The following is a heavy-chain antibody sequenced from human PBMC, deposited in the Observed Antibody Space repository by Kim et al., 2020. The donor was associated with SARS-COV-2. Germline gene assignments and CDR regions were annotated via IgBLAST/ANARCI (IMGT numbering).Heavy chain of an antibody. V-gene: IGHV3-53*01. CDR1: GFTVSSNY. CDR2: IYSGGST. J-gene: IGHJ6*02. D-gene: IGHD4-4*01. CDR3: ATRKGDTVYYGMDV. Sequence: GGSLRLSCAASGFTVSSNYMSWVRQAPGKGLEWVSVIYSGGSTYYADSVKGRFTISRDNSKNTLYLQMNSLRAEDTAVYYCATRKGDTVYYGMDVWGQGTTVTVSS.